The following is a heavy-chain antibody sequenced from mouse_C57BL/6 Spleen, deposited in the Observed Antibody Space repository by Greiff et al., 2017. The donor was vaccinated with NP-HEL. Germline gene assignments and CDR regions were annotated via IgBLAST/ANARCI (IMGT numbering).Heavy chain of an antibody. D-gene: IGHD1-1*01. CDR2: IYPGDGDT. Sequence: QVQLKQSGAELVKPGASVKISCKASGYAFSSYWMNWVKQRPGKGLEWIGQIYPGDGDTNYNGKFKGKATLTADKSSSTAYMQLSSLTSEDSAVYFCARKGDYGSSSFAYWGQGTLVTVSA. CDR1: GYAFSSYW. CDR3: ARKGDYGSSSFAY. V-gene: IGHV1-80*01. J-gene: IGHJ3*01.